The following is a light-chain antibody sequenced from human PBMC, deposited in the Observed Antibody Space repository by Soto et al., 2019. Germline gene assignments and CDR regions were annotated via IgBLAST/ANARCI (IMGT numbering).Light chain of an antibody. CDR3: QQYNNLWT. J-gene: IGKJ1*01. CDR2: GAS. Sequence: EIVMTQSPATLSVSPGERTTLSCRTSKSVSSNLAWYQQKPGQAPRLLIYGASTRATGIPARFSGSGSGTEFTLTISSLQSEDSAVYYCQQYNNLWTFGQGTKVEIK. V-gene: IGKV3-15*01. CDR1: KSVSSN.